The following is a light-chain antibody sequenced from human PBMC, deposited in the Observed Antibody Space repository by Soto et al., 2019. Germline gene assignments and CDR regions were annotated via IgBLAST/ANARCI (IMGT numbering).Light chain of an antibody. Sequence: DIQMTQSPSSLSASVGDRVTITCRASQGISHFLAWYQQKPGQVPKLLIYAASTLLPGGPSRFSGSGSGTDFTLTSSTLQPEDVANYYCQSYNDASTFGQGTKVEI. J-gene: IGKJ1*01. CDR2: AAS. V-gene: IGKV1-27*01. CDR3: QSYNDAST. CDR1: QGISHF.